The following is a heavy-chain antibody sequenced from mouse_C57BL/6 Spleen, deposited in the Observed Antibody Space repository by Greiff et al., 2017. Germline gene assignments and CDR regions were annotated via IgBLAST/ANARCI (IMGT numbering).Heavy chain of an antibody. CDR1: GFTFTSYW. CDR3: ANAVVAQSLDY. CDR2: IDPSSGGI. D-gene: IGHD1-1*01. Sequence: QVQLQQSGAELVKPGASVKLSCKASGFTFTSYWMHWVKQRPGRGLEWIGRIDPSSGGIYYAEKFKGKVTLTGDKACSTVYMQLSSLTSEDPAVYYCANAVVAQSLDYWGQGTSVTVSS. V-gene: IGHV1-62-3*01. J-gene: IGHJ4*01.